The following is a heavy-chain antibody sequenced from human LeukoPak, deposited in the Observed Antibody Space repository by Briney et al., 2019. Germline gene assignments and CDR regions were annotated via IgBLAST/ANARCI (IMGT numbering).Heavy chain of an antibody. Sequence: PGGSLRLSCAASGFTFSSYGMHWVRQAPGKGLEWVAFIRYDGSNKYYADSVKGLFTISRDNSKNTLYLQMNSLRAEDTAVYYCAKEEEYSYGPLDYWGQGTLVTVSS. CDR2: IRYDGSNK. J-gene: IGHJ4*02. CDR1: GFTFSSYG. D-gene: IGHD5-18*01. CDR3: AKEEEYSYGPLDY. V-gene: IGHV3-30*02.